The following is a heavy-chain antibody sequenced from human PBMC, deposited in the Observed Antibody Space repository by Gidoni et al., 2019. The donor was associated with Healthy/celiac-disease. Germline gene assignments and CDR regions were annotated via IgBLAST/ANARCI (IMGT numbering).Heavy chain of an antibody. CDR1: GFTFSSYS. CDR3: ASPPPRGSGSLGGMDV. V-gene: IGHV3-21*01. D-gene: IGHD3-10*01. CDR2: ISSSSSYI. Sequence: EVQLVESGGGLVKPGGSLRLSCAASGFTFSSYSMNWVRQAPGKGLEWVSSISSSSSYIYYADSVKGRFTISRDNAKNSLYLQMNSLRAEDTAVYYCASPPPRGSGSLGGMDVWGQGTTVTVSS. J-gene: IGHJ6*02.